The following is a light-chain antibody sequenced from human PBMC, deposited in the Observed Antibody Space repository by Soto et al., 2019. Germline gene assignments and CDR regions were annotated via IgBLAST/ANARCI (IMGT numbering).Light chain of an antibody. V-gene: IGLV2-14*01. CDR1: SSDVGGYDF. CDR3: NSYTSTSARV. J-gene: IGLJ3*02. Sequence: QSALTQPASVSGSPGQSITISCTGTSSDVGGYDFVSWYQQHPGKAPKLIIYEVSNRPSGVSHRSSGSKSGNTASLTISGLQAEDEADYYCNSYTSTSARVFGGGTKLTV. CDR2: EVS.